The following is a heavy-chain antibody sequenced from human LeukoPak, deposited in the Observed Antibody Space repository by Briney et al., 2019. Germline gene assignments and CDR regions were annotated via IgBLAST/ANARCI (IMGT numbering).Heavy chain of an antibody. Sequence: GGSLRLSCAASGFTFGSYWMHWVRQAPGKGLVWVSRINGDGSVTTYADSVKGRFTISRDNAKDTLYLQLNSLRAEDTAVYYCARDLDGSGNYHWFDPWGQGTLVNVAS. D-gene: IGHD3-10*01. CDR2: INGDGSVT. V-gene: IGHV3-74*01. J-gene: IGHJ5*02. CDR3: ARDLDGSGNYHWFDP. CDR1: GFTFGSYW.